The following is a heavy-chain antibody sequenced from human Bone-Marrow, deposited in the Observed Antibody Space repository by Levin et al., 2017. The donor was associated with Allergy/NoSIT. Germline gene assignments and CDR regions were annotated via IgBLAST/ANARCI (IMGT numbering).Heavy chain of an antibody. CDR2: IDWDDDK. CDR1: GFSLSTSGMC. J-gene: IGHJ4*02. Sequence: QTLSLTCPFSGFSLSTSGMCVSWIRQPPGKALEWLARIDWDDDKYYSTSLKTRLTISKDTSKNQVVLTMTNMDPVDTATYYCARHSDGSYYFDYWGQGTLVTVSS. CDR3: ARHSDGSYYFDY. V-gene: IGHV2-70*11. D-gene: IGHD1-26*01.